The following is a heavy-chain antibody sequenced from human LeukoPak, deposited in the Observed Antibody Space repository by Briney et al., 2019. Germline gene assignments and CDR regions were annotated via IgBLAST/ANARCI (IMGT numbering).Heavy chain of an antibody. CDR1: GGSFSGYY. J-gene: IGHJ5*02. V-gene: IGHV4-34*01. CDR2: INHSGST. CDR3: ARWALEWRWFDP. D-gene: IGHD3-3*01. Sequence: SETLSFTCAVYGGSFSGYYWSWIRQPPGKGLEWIGEINHSGSTNYNPSLKSRVTISVDTSKNQFSLKLSSVTAADTAVYYCARWALEWRWFDPWGQGTLVTVSS.